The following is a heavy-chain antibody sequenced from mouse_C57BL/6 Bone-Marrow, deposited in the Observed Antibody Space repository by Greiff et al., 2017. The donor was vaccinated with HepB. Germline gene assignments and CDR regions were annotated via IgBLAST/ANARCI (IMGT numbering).Heavy chain of an antibody. CDR3: ARWGLNGYFDY. CDR2: IYPGDGDT. V-gene: IGHV1-82*01. D-gene: IGHD3-1*01. J-gene: IGHJ2*01. CDR1: GYAFSSSW. Sequence: VQLQQSGPELVKPGASVKISCKASGYAFSSSWMNWVKQRPGKGLEWIGRIYPGDGDTNYNGKFKGKATLTADKSSSTAYMQLSSLISEDSAVYFCARWGLNGYFDYWGQGTTLTVSS.